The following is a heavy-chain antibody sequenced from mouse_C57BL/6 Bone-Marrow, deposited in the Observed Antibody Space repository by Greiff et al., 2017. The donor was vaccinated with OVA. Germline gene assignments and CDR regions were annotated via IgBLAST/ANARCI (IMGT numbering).Heavy chain of an antibody. V-gene: IGHV5-16*01. CDR2: INYDGSST. CDR3: ACYDYDGAWFAY. CDR1: GFTFSDYY. Sequence: EVQRVESEGGLVQPGSSMKLSCTASGFTFSDYYMAWVRQVPEKGLEWVANINYDGSSTYYLDSLKSRFIISRDNAKNILYLQMSSLKSEDTATYYCACYDYDGAWFAYWGQGTLVTVSA. D-gene: IGHD2-4*01. J-gene: IGHJ3*01.